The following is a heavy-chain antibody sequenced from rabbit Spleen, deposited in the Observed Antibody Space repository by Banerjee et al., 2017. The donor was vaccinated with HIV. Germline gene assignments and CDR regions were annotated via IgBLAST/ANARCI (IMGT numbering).Heavy chain of an antibody. D-gene: IGHD8-1*01. CDR3: ARDTGSSFSSYGMDL. J-gene: IGHJ6*01. V-gene: IGHV1S40*01. Sequence: QSLEESGGDLVKPGASLTLTCTASGFSFSSYYYMCWVRQAPGKGLELIACIYISSGTTYYASWAKGRFTISKTSSTTVTLQMTSLTAADTATYFCARDTGSSFSSYGMDLWGPGTLVTVS. CDR1: GFSFSSYYY. CDR2: IYISSGTT.